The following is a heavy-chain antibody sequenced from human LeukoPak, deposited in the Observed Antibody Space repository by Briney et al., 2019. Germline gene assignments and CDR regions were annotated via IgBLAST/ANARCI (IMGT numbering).Heavy chain of an antibody. Sequence: GESLKISCKGSGYSINNYWIAWVRQMPGKGLEWMGIILPGDSDTRISPSFQGQVTISADKSISTAYLQWSSLKASDTAMYYCARHRGVYSSSTPIDYWGQGALVTVFS. CDR1: GYSINNYW. CDR2: ILPGDSDT. J-gene: IGHJ4*02. CDR3: ARHRGVYSSSTPIDY. V-gene: IGHV5-51*01. D-gene: IGHD6-6*01.